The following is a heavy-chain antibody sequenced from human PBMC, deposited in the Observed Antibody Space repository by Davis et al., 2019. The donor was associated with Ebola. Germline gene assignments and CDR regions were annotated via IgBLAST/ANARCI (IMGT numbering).Heavy chain of an antibody. CDR3: ARDYYGSGSYPYYYYYGMDV. CDR2: ISSSSSYT. D-gene: IGHD3-10*01. J-gene: IGHJ6*02. Sequence: PGGSLRLSCAASGFTFSDYYMSWIRQAPGKGLEWVSYISSSSSYTNYADSVKGRFTISRDNAKNSLYLQMDSLRAEDTAVYYCARDYYGSGSYPYYYYYGMDVWGQGTTVTVSS. CDR1: GFTFSDYY. V-gene: IGHV3-11*06.